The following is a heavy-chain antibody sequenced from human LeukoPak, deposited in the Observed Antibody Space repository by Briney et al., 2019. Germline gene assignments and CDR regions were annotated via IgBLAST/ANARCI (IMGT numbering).Heavy chain of an antibody. CDR3: ARARRDGYNLFGY. CDR1: GYTFTSYD. D-gene: IGHD5-24*01. J-gene: IGHJ4*02. Sequence: GASVKVSCKASGYTFTSYDINWVRQATGQGLEWMGWMNPNSGNTGYAQKFQGRVTITRNTSISTAYMELSSLRSEDTAVYYWARARRDGYNLFGYWGQGTLVTVSS. CDR2: MNPNSGNT. V-gene: IGHV1-8*03.